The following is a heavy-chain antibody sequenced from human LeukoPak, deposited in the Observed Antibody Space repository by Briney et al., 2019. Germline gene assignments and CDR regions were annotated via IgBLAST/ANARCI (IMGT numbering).Heavy chain of an antibody. CDR3: AREDSGSYYNFYYFFMDV. Sequence: SETLSLTCSVSGGSFSNHFWSWVRQPAGKGLEWIGRIYPSGNTNYNPSLRSRVTLSVDTSKTQFYLSLSSVTAADTAVYYCAREDSGSYYNFYYFFMDVWGKGTTVTISS. D-gene: IGHD3-10*01. CDR2: IYPSGNT. J-gene: IGHJ6*03. V-gene: IGHV4-4*07. CDR1: GGSFSNHF.